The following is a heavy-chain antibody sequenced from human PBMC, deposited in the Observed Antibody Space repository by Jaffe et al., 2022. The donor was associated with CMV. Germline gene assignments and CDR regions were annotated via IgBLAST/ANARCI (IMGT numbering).Heavy chain of an antibody. CDR1: GGSISSYY. CDR3: ARQDRLRYYFDY. CDR2: IYYSGST. V-gene: IGHV4-59*08. Sequence: QVQLQESGPGLVKPSETLSLTCTVSGGSISSYYWSWIRQPPGKGLEWIGYIYYSGSTNYNPSLKSRVTISVDTSKNQFSLKLSSVTAADTAVYYCARQDRLRYYFDYWGQGTLVTVSS. J-gene: IGHJ4*02. D-gene: IGHD5-12*01.